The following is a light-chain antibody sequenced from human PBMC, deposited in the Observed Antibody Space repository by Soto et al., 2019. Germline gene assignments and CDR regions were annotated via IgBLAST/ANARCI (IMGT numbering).Light chain of an antibody. V-gene: IGKV1-9*01. CDR3: QQLISYPRT. CDR2: SAS. Sequence: DIQLTQSPSFLSASVGDRVTITCRASQDISSSLAWYQQKPGKAPKLLIYSASTLQSGVPSRFSGSGSGTEFTLTISSLQPEDFTTFFCQQLISYPRTFGQGTKVEMK. J-gene: IGKJ1*01. CDR1: QDISSS.